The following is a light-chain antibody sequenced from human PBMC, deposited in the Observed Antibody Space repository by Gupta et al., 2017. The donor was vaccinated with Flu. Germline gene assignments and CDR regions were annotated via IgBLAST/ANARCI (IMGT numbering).Light chain of an antibody. CDR1: KLGYKY. J-gene: IGLJ3*02. CDR2: QHT. V-gene: IGLV3-1*01. CDR3: QAWDTSIPVV. Sequence: PGQTASITCSGHKLGYKYVSWYQQRPGQSPRRVIFQHTKRPSGIPERVSGSTSGNTATRTISGTQAMDEADDDCQAWDTSIPVVFGGGTKLTVL.